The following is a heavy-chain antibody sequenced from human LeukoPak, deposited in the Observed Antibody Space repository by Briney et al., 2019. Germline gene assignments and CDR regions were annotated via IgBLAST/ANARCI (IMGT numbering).Heavy chain of an antibody. D-gene: IGHD3-22*01. Sequence: GGSLRLSCAASGFTFSSYAMSWVRQAPGKGLEWVSAISGSGGSTYYADSVKGRFTISRDNSKNTLYLQMNSLRAEDTAVYYCAKVGPTYYYDSSGYPNWFDPWGQGTLVTVSS. CDR2: ISGSGGST. CDR3: AKVGPTYYYDSSGYPNWFDP. V-gene: IGHV3-23*01. J-gene: IGHJ5*02. CDR1: GFTFSSYA.